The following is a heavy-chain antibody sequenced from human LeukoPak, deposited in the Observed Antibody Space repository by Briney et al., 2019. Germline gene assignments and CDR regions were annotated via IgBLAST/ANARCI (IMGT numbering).Heavy chain of an antibody. V-gene: IGHV3-23*01. D-gene: IGHD6-13*01. CDR3: ARERRDSSSWSSHYMDV. Sequence: GGSLRLSCAASGFIFSSYGMSWVRQAPGKGLEWVSAISGSDDSTNYADSVKGRFTISRDTSKNTLYLQMNSLRAEDTAVYYCARERRDSSSWSSHYMDVWGKGTTVTISS. CDR1: GFIFSSYG. CDR2: ISGSDDST. J-gene: IGHJ6*03.